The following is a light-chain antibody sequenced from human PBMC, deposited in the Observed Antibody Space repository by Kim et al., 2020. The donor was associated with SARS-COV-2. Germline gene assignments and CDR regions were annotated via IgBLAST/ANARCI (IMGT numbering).Light chain of an antibody. CDR2: SNN. CDR1: SSNIGSNT. J-gene: IGLJ1*01. CDR3: AAWDDSLNIYV. V-gene: IGLV1-44*01. Sequence: QSVLTQPPSASGTPGQRVTISCSGSSSNIGSNTVNWYQQVPGTAPKLLIYSNNQRPSGVPDRFSGSKSGTSASLAISALQSEDEADYYCAAWDDSLNIYVFGSGTKVTVL.